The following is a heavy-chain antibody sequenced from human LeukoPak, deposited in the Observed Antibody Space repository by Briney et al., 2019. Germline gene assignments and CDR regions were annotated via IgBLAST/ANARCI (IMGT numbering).Heavy chain of an antibody. CDR2: MNPNSGNT. Sequence: ASVKVSCKASGYTLTTHDVNWVRQAPGQGLEWMGWMNPNSGNTGYAQKFQGRVTMTRDTSISTAYMELSRLRSDDTAVYYCARDRWGYSFDYWGQGTLVAVSS. CDR1: GYTLTTHD. CDR3: ARDRWGYSFDY. V-gene: IGHV1-8*01. D-gene: IGHD7-27*01. J-gene: IGHJ4*02.